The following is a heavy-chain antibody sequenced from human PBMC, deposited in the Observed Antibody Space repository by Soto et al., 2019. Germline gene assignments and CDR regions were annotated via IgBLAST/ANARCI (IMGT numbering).Heavy chain of an antibody. V-gene: IGHV1-18*01. J-gene: IGHJ4*02. CDR3: ARDLEGSVNYYDSSGSLPSVY. CDR2: ISAYNGNT. CDR1: GYTFTSYG. Sequence: QVQLVQSGAEVKKPGASVKVSCKASGYTFTSYGISWVRQAPGQGPEWMGWISAYNGNTNYAQKLQGRVTMTTDTSTSTAYMELRSLRSDDTAVYYCARDLEGSVNYYDSSGSLPSVYWGQGTLVTVSS. D-gene: IGHD3-22*01.